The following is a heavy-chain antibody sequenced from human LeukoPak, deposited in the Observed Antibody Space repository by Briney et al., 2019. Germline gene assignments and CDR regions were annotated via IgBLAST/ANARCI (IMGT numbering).Heavy chain of an antibody. Sequence: SETLSLTCTVSGGSISSGSYYWSWIRQPAGKGLEWIGRIYTSGSTNYNPSLKSRVTISVDTSKNQFSLKLSSVTAADTAVYYCARDGGPYYYDCSGYRFDYWGQGTLVTVSS. D-gene: IGHD3-22*01. CDR3: ARDGGPYYYDCSGYRFDY. CDR1: GGSISSGSYY. CDR2: IYTSGST. J-gene: IGHJ4*02. V-gene: IGHV4-61*02.